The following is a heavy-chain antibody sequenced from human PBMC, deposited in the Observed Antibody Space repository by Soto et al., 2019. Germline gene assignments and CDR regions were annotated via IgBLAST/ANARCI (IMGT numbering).Heavy chain of an antibody. D-gene: IGHD3-10*01. CDR2: ISSSSTI. CDR1: GFTFSSYS. CDR3: ARGVGSGSYYNLDAFDI. Sequence: GGSLRLSCAASGFTFSSYSMNWVRQAPGKGLEWVSYISSSSTIYYADSVKGRFTISRDNAKNSLYLQMNSLRDEDTAVYYCARGVGSGSYYNLDAFDIWGQGTMVTVSS. V-gene: IGHV3-48*02. J-gene: IGHJ3*02.